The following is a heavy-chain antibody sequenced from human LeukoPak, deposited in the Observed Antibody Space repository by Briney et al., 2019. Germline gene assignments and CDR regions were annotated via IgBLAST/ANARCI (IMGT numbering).Heavy chain of an antibody. Sequence: GGSLRLSCAASGPTFSSYALSWVRQAPGKGLDWVSSISVDSITYYLDSVKGRVTISRDNSKSTLFLQMHSLRAEDTALYYCAKCNLNNCREGFDIWGHGTMVTVSS. CDR3: AKCNLNNCREGFDI. D-gene: IGHD1-1*01. CDR2: ISVDSIT. CDR1: GPTFSSYA. V-gene: IGHV3-23*01. J-gene: IGHJ3*02.